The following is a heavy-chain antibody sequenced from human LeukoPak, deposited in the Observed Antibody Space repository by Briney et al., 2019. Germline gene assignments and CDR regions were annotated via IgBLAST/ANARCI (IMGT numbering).Heavy chain of an antibody. D-gene: IGHD5-12*01. CDR2: IYYSGST. Sequence: SETLSLTCTVSGGSISSPHYYWDWIRQPPGKGLEWIGNIYYSGSTYYNPSLKSRVTISVDTSKNQVSLRLSSVTASDTAVYYCARGRSPGYSAHDGIDPWGQGTLVTVSA. V-gene: IGHV4-39*07. CDR3: ARGRSPGYSAHDGIDP. CDR1: GGSISSPHYY. J-gene: IGHJ5*02.